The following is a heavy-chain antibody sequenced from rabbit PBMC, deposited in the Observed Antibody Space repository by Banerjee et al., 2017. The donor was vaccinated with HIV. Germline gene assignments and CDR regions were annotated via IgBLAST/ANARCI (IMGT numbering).Heavy chain of an antibody. CDR1: GFDFSSNA. D-gene: IGHD4-1*01. V-gene: IGHV1S47*01. CDR3: ARDGLALGLGFGL. CDR2: IYIGGVIT. Sequence: QEQLVESGGGLVQPEGSLTLTCKASGFDFSSNAMCWVRQAPGKGPEWIACIYIGGVITHYASWVNGRFTISRSTSLITVTLQMTSLTAADTATYFCARDGLALGLGFGLWGQGTLVTVS. J-gene: IGHJ4*01.